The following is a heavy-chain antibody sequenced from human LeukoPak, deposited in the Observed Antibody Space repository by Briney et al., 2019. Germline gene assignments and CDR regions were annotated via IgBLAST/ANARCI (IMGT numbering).Heavy chain of an antibody. V-gene: IGHV3-21*01. CDR3: ARDRQWLTPADY. J-gene: IGHJ4*02. CDR2: ISSSSSYI. Sequence: GGSLRLSCAASGFTFSSYSVNWVRQAPGKGLEWVSSISSSSSYIYYADSVKGRFTISRDNAKNSLYLQMNSLRAEDTAVYYCARDRQWLTPADYWGQGTLVTVSS. D-gene: IGHD6-19*01. CDR1: GFTFSSYS.